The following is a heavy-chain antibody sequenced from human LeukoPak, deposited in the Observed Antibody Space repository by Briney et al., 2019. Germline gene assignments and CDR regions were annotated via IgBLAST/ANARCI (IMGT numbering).Heavy chain of an antibody. Sequence: GESLKISCKGSGYSFTSYWIGWVRQMPGKGLEWMGIICPGDSDTRYSPSFQGQVTISADKSISTAYLQWSSLKASDTAMYYCAGQPPIVGAINLRYYYGMDVWGQGTTVTVSS. CDR1: GYSFTSYW. V-gene: IGHV5-51*01. D-gene: IGHD1-26*01. CDR3: AGQPPIVGAINLRYYYGMDV. CDR2: ICPGDSDT. J-gene: IGHJ6*02.